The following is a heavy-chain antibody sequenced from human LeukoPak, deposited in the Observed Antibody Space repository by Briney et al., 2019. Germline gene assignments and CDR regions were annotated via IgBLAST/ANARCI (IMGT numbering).Heavy chain of an antibody. J-gene: IGHJ6*03. CDR2: IYYSGST. CDR1: GGSISSNSYY. V-gene: IGHV4-39*07. CDR3: ARTTGSFYFYYYMGV. D-gene: IGHD1-26*01. Sequence: SETLSLTCAVSGGSISSNSYYWGWIRQPPGKGLEWIGSIYYSGSTYYNPSLKSRVTISVDTSKNQFSLRLSSVTAADTAVYYCARTTGSFYFYYYMGVWGKGTTVTVSS.